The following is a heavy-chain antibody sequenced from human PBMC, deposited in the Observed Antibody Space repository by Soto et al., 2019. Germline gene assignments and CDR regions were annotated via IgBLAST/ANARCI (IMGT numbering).Heavy chain of an antibody. J-gene: IGHJ6*02. V-gene: IGHV1-69*06. Sequence: SVKVSCKASGGTFSSYAISWVRQAPGQGLEWMGGIIPIFGTANYAQKFQGRVTITADKSTSTAYMELSSLRSEDTAVYYCASNTVPAAIYYYYYGMDVWGQGTTVTVSS. CDR2: IIPIFGTA. D-gene: IGHD2-2*02. CDR1: GGTFSSYA. CDR3: ASNTVPAAIYYYYYGMDV.